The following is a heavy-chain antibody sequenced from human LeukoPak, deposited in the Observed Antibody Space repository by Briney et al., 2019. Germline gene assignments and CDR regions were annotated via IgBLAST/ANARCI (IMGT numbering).Heavy chain of an antibody. CDR1: GGSFSGYY. J-gene: IGHJ5*02. CDR2: INHSGST. V-gene: IGHV4-34*01. D-gene: IGHD3-10*01. Sequence: SETLSLTCAVYGGSFSGYYWSWIRQPPGKGLEWIGEINHSGSTNYNPSLKSRVTISVDTSKNQFSLKLSSVTAADTAVYYCARGAPFWTMVRGVINWFDPWGQGTLVTVSS. CDR3: ARGAPFWTMVRGVINWFDP.